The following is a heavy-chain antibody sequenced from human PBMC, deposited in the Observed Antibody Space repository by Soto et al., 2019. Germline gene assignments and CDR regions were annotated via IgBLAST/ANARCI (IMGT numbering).Heavy chain of an antibody. J-gene: IGHJ6*02. CDR1: GFTFDIYA. Sequence: EVQLLESGGGLVQPGGSLRLSCAASGFTFDIYAMSWVRQAPGKGLECVSTIIGSGGTPYYADSVKGRFTISRDNSKNTLYVQMNSLRADDTAEYYCAKHSGYDHYYDMDVWGQGTTVTVSS. CDR2: IIGSGGTP. V-gene: IGHV3-23*01. CDR3: AKHSGYDHYYDMDV. D-gene: IGHD5-12*01.